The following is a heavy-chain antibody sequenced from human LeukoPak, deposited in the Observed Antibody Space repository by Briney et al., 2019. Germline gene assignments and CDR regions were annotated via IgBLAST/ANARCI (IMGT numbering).Heavy chain of an antibody. CDR2: IYYSGST. Sequence: PSETLSLTCTVSGGSISSNNYYWGWIRQPPGKGLEWIGYIYYSGSTNYNPSLRSRVTISVDTSKNQFSLRLSSVTAADTAVYYCARGRRVPAAIYYYYYYMDVWGKGTTVTISS. CDR1: GGSISSNNYY. J-gene: IGHJ6*03. CDR3: ARGRRVPAAIYYYYYYMDV. D-gene: IGHD2-2*01. V-gene: IGHV4-61*05.